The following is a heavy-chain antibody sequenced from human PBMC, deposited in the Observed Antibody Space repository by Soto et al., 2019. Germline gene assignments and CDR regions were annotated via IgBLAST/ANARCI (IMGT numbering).Heavy chain of an antibody. J-gene: IGHJ4*02. V-gene: IGHV4-61*01. D-gene: IGHD4-17*01. Sequence: AATLSLACSVSGGSVSNKTYYWSWLRQPPGKRLEWIGYVYYSGTTNYNPSLKSLVTISVDLSKNQFSLRLSSVTTADTALYYCARTTAVPNTLRSRYFFDYWGQGTLVTSP. CDR3: ARTTAVPNTLRSRYFFDY. CDR1: GGSVSNKTYY. CDR2: VYYSGTT.